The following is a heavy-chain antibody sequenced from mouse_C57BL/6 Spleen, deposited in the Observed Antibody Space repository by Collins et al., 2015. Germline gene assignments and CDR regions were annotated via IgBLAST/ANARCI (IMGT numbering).Heavy chain of an antibody. CDR3: ARLYYRPYYAMDY. CDR1: GYSITSDYA. J-gene: IGHJ4*01. CDR2: ISYSGST. V-gene: IGHV3-2*02. D-gene: IGHD2-14*01. Sequence: DVQLQESGPGLVKPSQSLSLTCTVTGYSITSDYAWNWIRQFPGNKLEWMGYISYSGSTSYNPSLKSRISITRDTSKNQFFLQLNSVTTEDTATYYCARLYYRPYYAMDYWGQGTSVTVSS.